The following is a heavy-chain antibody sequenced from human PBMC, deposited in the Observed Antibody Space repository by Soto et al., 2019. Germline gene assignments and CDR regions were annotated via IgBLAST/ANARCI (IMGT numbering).Heavy chain of an antibody. Sequence: PSETLSLTCTVSGGSISSGGYYWSWIRQHPGKGLEWIGYIYYSGSTYYNPSLKSRVTISVDTSKNQFSLKLSSVTAADTAVYYCARWPRSRVVVPAPSFDPWGQGTLVTVSS. V-gene: IGHV4-31*02. CDR3: ARWPRSRVVVPAPSFDP. CDR2: IYYSGST. CDR1: GGSISSGGYY. J-gene: IGHJ5*02. D-gene: IGHD2-2*01.